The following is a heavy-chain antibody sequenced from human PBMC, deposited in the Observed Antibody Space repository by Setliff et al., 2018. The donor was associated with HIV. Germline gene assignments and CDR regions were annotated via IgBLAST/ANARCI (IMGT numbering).Heavy chain of an antibody. CDR1: GDSITHYY. D-gene: IGHD4-17*01. CDR2: IFDSENN. V-gene: IGHV4-4*07. CDR3: ARQITSVTPEMLVVNDAFDV. J-gene: IGHJ3*01. Sequence: SETLSLTCSVSGDSITHYYWNWIRQPPGKGLEWIGSIFDSENNNYNPSLKSRVSMSVDTSKNQFSLRLTSVTAADTAVYYCARQITSVTPEMLVVNDAFDVLGQGKMVTVSS.